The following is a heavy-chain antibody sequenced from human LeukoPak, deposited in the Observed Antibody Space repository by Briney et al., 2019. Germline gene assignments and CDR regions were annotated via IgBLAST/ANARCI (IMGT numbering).Heavy chain of an antibody. J-gene: IGHJ4*02. D-gene: IGHD3-10*01. CDR1: GGTFSSYA. CDR2: IIPIFGTA. CDR3: ARSSMVRGVKGNFFDY. Sequence: SVKVSCKASGGTFSSYAISWVRQAPGQGLEWMGGIIPIFGTANYAQKFQGRVTITADESTSTAYMELSSLRSGDTAVYYCARSSMVRGVKGNFFDYWGQGTLVTVSS. V-gene: IGHV1-69*13.